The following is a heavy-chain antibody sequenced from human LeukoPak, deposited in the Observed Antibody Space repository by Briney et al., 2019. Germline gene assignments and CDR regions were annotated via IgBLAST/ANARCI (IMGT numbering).Heavy chain of an antibody. Sequence: PGGSLRLSCAASGFTFSSYAMSWVRQAPGKGLEWVSAISGSGGSTYYADSVKGRFTISRDNSKNTLYLQMNSLRAEDTAVYYCAKDASRPAALPNWFVPWGQGTLVTVSS. CDR2: ISGSGGST. CDR3: AKDASRPAALPNWFVP. J-gene: IGHJ5*02. V-gene: IGHV3-23*01. D-gene: IGHD2-2*01. CDR1: GFTFSSYA.